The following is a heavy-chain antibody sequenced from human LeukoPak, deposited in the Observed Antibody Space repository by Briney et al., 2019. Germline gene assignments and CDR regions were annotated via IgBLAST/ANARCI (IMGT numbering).Heavy chain of an antibody. CDR2: INPNSGGT. Sequence: ASVKVSCKASGYTFTGYYIHWVRQAPGQRLEWMGWINPNSGGTNYAQKFQGRVTMTSDTSISTAYMELSSLRSDDTAVYYCARGGLAAAGLYYYYYYMDVWGKGTTVTVSS. D-gene: IGHD6-13*01. J-gene: IGHJ6*03. CDR3: ARGGLAAAGLYYYYYYMDV. CDR1: GYTFTGYY. V-gene: IGHV1-2*02.